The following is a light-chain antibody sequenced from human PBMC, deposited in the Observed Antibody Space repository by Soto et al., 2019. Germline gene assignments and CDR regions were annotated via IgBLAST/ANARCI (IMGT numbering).Light chain of an antibody. CDR3: SSYTTGSTTVVL. Sequence: QSVLTQPASVSGSPGQSIAISCTGTSSDVGGENYVSWYQHHPGKAPKLMIYEVSNRPSGVSDRFSGSRSGNTASLTISGLQAEDEGNYYCSSYTTGSTTVVLFGGGTKLTVL. CDR2: EVS. V-gene: IGLV2-14*01. CDR1: SSDVGGENY. J-gene: IGLJ2*01.